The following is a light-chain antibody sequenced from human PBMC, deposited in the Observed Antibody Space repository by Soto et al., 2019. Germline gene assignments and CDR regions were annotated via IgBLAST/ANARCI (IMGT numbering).Light chain of an antibody. CDR3: RQYGRSLEFA. V-gene: IGKV3-20*01. CDR2: GAS. CDR1: QSVSSSF. J-gene: IGKJ4*01. Sequence: EIVLTQSPGTLSLSPGERVTLSCRASQSVSSSFLGWYQQKPGQAPRLLIYGASSRATGIPDRFSGSGSGTDFTLTISRLEPEDSAVYYCRQYGRSLEFAFGGGTKVDI.